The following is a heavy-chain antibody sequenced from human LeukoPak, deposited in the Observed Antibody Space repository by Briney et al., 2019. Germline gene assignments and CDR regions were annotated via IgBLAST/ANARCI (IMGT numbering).Heavy chain of an antibody. V-gene: IGHV4-34*01. J-gene: IGHJ4*02. CDR3: ASGHYDILTGYYPDY. D-gene: IGHD3-9*01. CDR2: INHSGST. Sequence: SETLSLTCAVYGGSFSGYYWSWIRQPPGKGLEWIGEINHSGSTNYNPPLKSRVTISVDRSKNQFSLKLSSVTAADTAVYYCASGHYDILTGYYPDYWGQGTLVTVSS. CDR1: GGSFSGYY.